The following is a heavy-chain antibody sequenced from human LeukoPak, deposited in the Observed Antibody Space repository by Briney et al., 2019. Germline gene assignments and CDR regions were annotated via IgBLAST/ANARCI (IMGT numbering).Heavy chain of an antibody. Sequence: PGGSLRLSCTASGFTFGDYAMSWFRQAPGKGLEWVGFIRSKGYGGTTEYAASVKGRFTISRDDPKSIAYLQMNSLKTEDTAVYYCTRLAVGSGTFTFDYWGQGTLVTVSS. J-gene: IGHJ4*02. V-gene: IGHV3-49*03. D-gene: IGHD3-10*01. CDR2: IRSKGYGGTT. CDR1: GFTFGDYA. CDR3: TRLAVGSGTFTFDY.